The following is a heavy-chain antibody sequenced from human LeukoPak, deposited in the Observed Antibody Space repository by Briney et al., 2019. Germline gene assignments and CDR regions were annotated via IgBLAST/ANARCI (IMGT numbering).Heavy chain of an antibody. CDR2: INPSGGST. V-gene: IGHV1-46*01. Sequence: ASVKVSCKASGYTFTGYYMHWVRQAPGQGLEWMGIINPSGGSTSYAQKFQGRVTMTRDTSTSTVYMELSSLRPEDTAVYYCARETYYDILTGSLNYFDYWGQGTLVTVSS. D-gene: IGHD3-9*01. CDR1: GYTFTGYY. CDR3: ARETYYDILTGSLNYFDY. J-gene: IGHJ4*02.